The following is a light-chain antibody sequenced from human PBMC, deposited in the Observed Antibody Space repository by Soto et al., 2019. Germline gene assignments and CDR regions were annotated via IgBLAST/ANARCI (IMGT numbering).Light chain of an antibody. CDR3: GSYTINRTYV. Sequence: QSALTQPASVSGSPGQSITISCTGTSSDVGGYNYVSWYQQNPGKAPKLMIYEVSNRPSGVSNRFSGSKSGNMASLTISGLQAEDEADYYRGSYTINRTYVFGTGTKVTVL. J-gene: IGLJ1*01. V-gene: IGLV2-14*01. CDR2: EVS. CDR1: SSDVGGYNY.